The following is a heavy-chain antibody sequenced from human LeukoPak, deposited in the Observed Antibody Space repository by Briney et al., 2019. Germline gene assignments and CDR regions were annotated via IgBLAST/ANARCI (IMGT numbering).Heavy chain of an antibody. Sequence: SSETLSLTCTVSGGSISNYYWTWIRQPPGKGLEWIGYTSYSGSTNYNPSLKSRVTFSVDTSKNQFSLKLSSVTAADTAVYYCARNVDGYSSPFDYWGQGTLVTVSS. CDR3: ARNVDGYSSPFDY. CDR2: TSYSGST. V-gene: IGHV4-59*08. D-gene: IGHD5-24*01. J-gene: IGHJ4*02. CDR1: GGSISNYY.